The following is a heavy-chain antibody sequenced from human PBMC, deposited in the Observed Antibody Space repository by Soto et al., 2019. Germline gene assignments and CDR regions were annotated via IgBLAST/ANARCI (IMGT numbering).Heavy chain of an antibody. V-gene: IGHV1-18*01. D-gene: IGHD1-26*01. CDR1: VYTFINYG. CDR3: ARGGGAVVSADY. CDR2: INPDNGHT. J-gene: IGHJ4*02. Sequence: QVQLVQSGPEVKKPGASVQVSCKTSVYTFINYGISWVRQAPGQGLEWMGWINPDNGHTNFAQRLQGRVTMTADRPTRTAYMELRGLRFEDSAMYYCARGGGAVVSADYWGQGTLVTVSS.